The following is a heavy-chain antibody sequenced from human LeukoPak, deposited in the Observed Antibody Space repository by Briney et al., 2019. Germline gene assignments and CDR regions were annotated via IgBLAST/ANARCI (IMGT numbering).Heavy chain of an antibody. V-gene: IGHV3-30*01. CDR2: ISYDGSNK. CDR3: ARASRSSSSAPYPTWFDY. J-gene: IGHJ4*02. D-gene: IGHD6-6*01. Sequence: PGGSLRLSCAASGFTFSSYAMHWVRQAPGKGLEWVAVISYDGSNKYYADSVKGRFTISRDNSKNTLYLQMNSLRAEDTAVYYCARASRSSSSAPYPTWFDYWDQGTLVTVSS. CDR1: GFTFSSYA.